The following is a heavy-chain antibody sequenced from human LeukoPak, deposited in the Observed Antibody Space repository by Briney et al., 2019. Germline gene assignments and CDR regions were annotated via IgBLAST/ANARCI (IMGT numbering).Heavy chain of an antibody. CDR1: GFTFSSDS. CDR2: IHSDGSGT. J-gene: IGHJ4*02. V-gene: IGHV3-74*01. CDR3: TRDRGGLSS. Sequence: GGSLRLSCTASGFTFSSDSMDWVRQVPGKGLVWVSRIHSDGSGTGYTDSVKGRFTISRDNAENTLYLQMNSLRAEDTAVYYCTRDRGGLSSWGQGTLVTVSS. D-gene: IGHD3-10*01.